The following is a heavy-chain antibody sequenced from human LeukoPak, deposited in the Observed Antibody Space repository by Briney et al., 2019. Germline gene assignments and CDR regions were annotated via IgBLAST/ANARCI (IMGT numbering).Heavy chain of an antibody. CDR1: GFTFSDYY. D-gene: IGHD6-13*01. Sequence: GGSLRLSCAASGFTFSDYYMSWIRQAPGKGLEWVAVISYDGSNKYYADPVKGRFTISRDNSKNTLDLQMNSLRAEDTAVYYCAKSPRQLVEIDYWGQGTLVTVSS. CDR2: ISYDGSNK. CDR3: AKSPRQLVEIDY. V-gene: IGHV3-30*18. J-gene: IGHJ4*02.